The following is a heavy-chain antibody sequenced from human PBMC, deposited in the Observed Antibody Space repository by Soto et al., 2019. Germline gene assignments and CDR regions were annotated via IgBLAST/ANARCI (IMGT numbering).Heavy chain of an antibody. CDR1: GFTFIIYG. CDR2: ISSSSSYI. Sequence: PGGSXRLSCAASGFTFIIYGMNWVRQAPGKGLEWVSSISSSSSYIYYADSVKGRLTISRDNAKNSLYLQMNSLRAEDTDVYYCERDKFYDDFDIWGQGTMVTVSS. D-gene: IGHD4-17*01. V-gene: IGHV3-21*01. J-gene: IGHJ3*02. CDR3: ERDKFYDDFDI.